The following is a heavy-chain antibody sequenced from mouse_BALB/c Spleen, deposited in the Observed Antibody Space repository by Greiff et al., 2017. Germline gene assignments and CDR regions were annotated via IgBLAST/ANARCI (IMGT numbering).Heavy chain of an antibody. J-gene: IGHJ2*01. Sequence: EVKVEESGGGLVKPGGSLKLSCAASGFTFSSYTMSWVRQTPEKRLEWVATISSGGSYTYYPDSVKGRFTISRDNAKNTLYLQMSSLKSEDTAMYYCTRDRSDYDCLDYWGQGTTLTVSS. CDR2: ISSGGSYT. CDR3: TRDRSDYDCLDY. D-gene: IGHD2-4*01. V-gene: IGHV5-6-4*01. CDR1: GFTFSSYT.